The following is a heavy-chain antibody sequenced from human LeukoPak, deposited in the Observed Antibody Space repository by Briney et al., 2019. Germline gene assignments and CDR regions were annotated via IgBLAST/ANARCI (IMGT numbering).Heavy chain of an antibody. CDR3: ARDGLQDDYDAFDI. CDR1: GFTLSSNY. Sequence: GGSLRLSCAASGFTLSSNYMSWVRQAPGKGVEWVSVIYSGGSTYYADSVMGRFTISRDNSKNTLYLQMNSLRAEDTAVYYCARDGLQDDYDAFDIWGQGTMVTVSS. V-gene: IGHV3-66*02. CDR2: IYSGGST. D-gene: IGHD5-24*01. J-gene: IGHJ3*02.